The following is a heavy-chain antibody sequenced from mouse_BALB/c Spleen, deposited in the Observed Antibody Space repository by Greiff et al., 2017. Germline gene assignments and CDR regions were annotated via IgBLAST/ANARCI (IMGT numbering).Heavy chain of an antibody. CDR1: GYSITSDYA. CDR2: ISYSGST. D-gene: IGHD2-14*01. CDR3: ARSGYRYDVEYAMDY. Sequence: EVKLMESGPGLVKPSQSLSLTCTVTGYSITSDYAWNWIRQFPGNILEWMGYISYSGSTSYNPSLKSRISITRDTSKNQFFLQLNSVTTEDTATYYCARSGYRYDVEYAMDYWGQGTSVTVSS. J-gene: IGHJ4*01. V-gene: IGHV3-2*02.